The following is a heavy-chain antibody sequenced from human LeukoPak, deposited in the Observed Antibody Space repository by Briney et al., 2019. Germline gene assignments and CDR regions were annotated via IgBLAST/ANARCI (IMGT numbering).Heavy chain of an antibody. CDR3: AKGYGIDGYTGLDY. Sequence: QPGGSLRLSCAASGFTFRSYGMHWVRQAPGKGLEWVAVISFDGNNNYYADSVKGRFTVSRDNSKNTLYLQMNSLRDEDTAVYFCAKGYGIDGYTGLDYWGQGTLVTVSS. CDR1: GFTFRSYG. CDR2: ISFDGNNN. D-gene: IGHD5-24*01. J-gene: IGHJ4*02. V-gene: IGHV3-30*18.